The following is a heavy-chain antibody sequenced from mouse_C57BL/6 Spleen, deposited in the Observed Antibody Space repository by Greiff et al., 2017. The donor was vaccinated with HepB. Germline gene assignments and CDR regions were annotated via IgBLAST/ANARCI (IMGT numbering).Heavy chain of an antibody. V-gene: IGHV1-15*01. Sequence: QVQLKESGAELVRPGASVTLSCKASGYTFTDYEMYWVKQTPVHGLEWIGAIDPETGGTAYNQKFKGKAILTADKSSSTAYMGLRSLTSEDSAVYYCTNDYGGAWFAYWGQGTLVTVSA. CDR2: IDPETGGT. CDR1: GYTFTDYE. D-gene: IGHD2-4*01. CDR3: TNDYGGAWFAY. J-gene: IGHJ3*01.